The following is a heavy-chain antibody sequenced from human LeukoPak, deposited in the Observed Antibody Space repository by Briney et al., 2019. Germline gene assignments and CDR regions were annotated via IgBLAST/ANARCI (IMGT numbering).Heavy chain of an antibody. CDR2: TYYRSKWYN. Sequence: PSQTLSLTCAISGDSVSSNSAAWNWIRQSPSRGLEWLGRTYYRSKWYNDYAVSVKGRITINPDTSKNQFSLQLNSVTPEDTAVYYCARDLGTMVREAYYYYGMDVWGQGTTVTVSS. CDR1: GDSVSSNSAA. J-gene: IGHJ6*02. V-gene: IGHV6-1*01. D-gene: IGHD3-10*01. CDR3: ARDLGTMVREAYYYYGMDV.